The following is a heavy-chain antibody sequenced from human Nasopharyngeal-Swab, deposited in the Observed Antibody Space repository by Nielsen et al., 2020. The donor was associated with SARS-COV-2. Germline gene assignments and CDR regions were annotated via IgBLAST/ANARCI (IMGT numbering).Heavy chain of an antibody. CDR1: GFTFSDYP. D-gene: IGHD6-13*01. Sequence: GESLKISCAASGFTFSDYPMSWIRQAPGKGLEWVSFLSSSGRPIYYVDSVMGRFTISRDNAKNSLSLQMNSLRAEDTALYYCARVTISAACNDAFDIWGQGTVVTVSS. CDR2: LSSSGRPI. J-gene: IGHJ3*02. CDR3: ARVTISAACNDAFDI. V-gene: IGHV3-11*01.